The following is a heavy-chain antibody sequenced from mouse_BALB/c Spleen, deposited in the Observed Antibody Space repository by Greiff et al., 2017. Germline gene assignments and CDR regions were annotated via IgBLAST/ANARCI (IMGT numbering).Heavy chain of an antibody. CDR1: GYSITSDYA. CDR2: ISYSGST. D-gene: IGHD2-12*01. V-gene: IGHV3-2*02. Sequence: VQLQQSGPGLVKPSQSLSLTCTVTGYSITSDYAWNWIRQFPGNKLEWMGYISYSGSTSYNPSLKSRISITRDTSKNQFFLQLNSVTTEDTATYYCARYEDDGYAMDYWGQGTSVTVSS. J-gene: IGHJ4*01. CDR3: ARYEDDGYAMDY.